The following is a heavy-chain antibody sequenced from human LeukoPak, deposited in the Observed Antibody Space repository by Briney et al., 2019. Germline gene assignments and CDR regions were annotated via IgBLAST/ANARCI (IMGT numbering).Heavy chain of an antibody. D-gene: IGHD5-12*01. CDR2: IYSGGAT. J-gene: IGHJ4*02. CDR1: GFTVNNNY. CDR3: ARERAYICGYYYGAYDY. V-gene: IGHV3-66*01. Sequence: GGSLRLSCAASGFTVNNNYMSWVRQAPGKGLEWVSVIYSGGATYYADSVKSRFTISRDNSKNTPSLQMNALRAEDTAAYFCARERAYICGYYYGAYDYWGRGDRATVTS.